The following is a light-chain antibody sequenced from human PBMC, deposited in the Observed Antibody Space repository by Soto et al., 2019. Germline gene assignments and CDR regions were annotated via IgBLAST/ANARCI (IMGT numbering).Light chain of an antibody. CDR3: SSYAGTTSFVV. CDR2: EVT. Sequence: QSALTQPPSASGSPGQSVTISCTGTSSDVGGYDYVSWYQQHPVKAPKLIIYEVTKRPSGVPARFSGSKSGNTASLTVSGLQAEDEADYYCSSYAGTTSFVVFGGGTQLTVL. J-gene: IGLJ2*01. CDR1: SSDVGGYDY. V-gene: IGLV2-8*01.